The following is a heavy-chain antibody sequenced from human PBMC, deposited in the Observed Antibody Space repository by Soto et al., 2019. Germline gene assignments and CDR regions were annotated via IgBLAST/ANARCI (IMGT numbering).Heavy chain of an antibody. V-gene: IGHV4-4*02. CDR3: ARVSGSYYYGMDV. CDR1: GGSISSSNW. CDR2: IYHSGST. J-gene: IGHJ6*02. D-gene: IGHD1-26*01. Sequence: SETLSLTCAVSGGSISSSNWWSWVRQPPGKGLEWIGEIYHSGSTKYNPSLKSRVTISVDKSKNQFSLKLSSVTAADTAVYYWARVSGSYYYGMDVWGQGTTVTVSS.